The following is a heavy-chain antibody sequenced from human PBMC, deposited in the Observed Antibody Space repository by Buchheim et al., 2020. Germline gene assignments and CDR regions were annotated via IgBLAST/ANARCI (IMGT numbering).Heavy chain of an antibody. Sequence: QVQLQESGPGLVKPSQTLSLTCTVSGGSISSGGYYWSWIRQHPGKGLEWIGYIYYSGSTFYNPSLKSRVSTSVDTSKNQFSLKLNSVTAADTAVYFCARLSSSWYSLGFDPWGQGTL. V-gene: IGHV4-31*03. CDR3: ARLSSSWYSLGFDP. CDR1: GGSISSGGYY. CDR2: IYYSGST. D-gene: IGHD6-19*01. J-gene: IGHJ5*02.